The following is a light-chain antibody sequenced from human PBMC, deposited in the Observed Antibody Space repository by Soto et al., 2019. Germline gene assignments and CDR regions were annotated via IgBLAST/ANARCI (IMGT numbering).Light chain of an antibody. CDR3: SSFTISRNTVI. CDR1: SSDVGGYNY. CDR2: EVS. J-gene: IGLJ2*01. V-gene: IGLV2-14*01. Sequence: QSALTQPASVSGSPGQSITISCTGTSSDVGGYNYVSWYQQHPGKAPKLMIYEVSNRPSGVSNRFSGSKSGNTASLTISGLQAEDEAHYYCSSFTISRNTVIFGGGTKLTVL.